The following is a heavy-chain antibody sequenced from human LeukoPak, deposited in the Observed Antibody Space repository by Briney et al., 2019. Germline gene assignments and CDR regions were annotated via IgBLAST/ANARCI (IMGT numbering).Heavy chain of an antibody. Sequence: GGSLRLSCAASGFTFDDYAMHWVRQAPGKGLEWVSGISWNSGSLGYADSVKGRFTISRDNAKNSLYLQMNSLRAEDTAFYYCAKGSSGAPGDAFDIWGQGTMVTVSS. CDR2: ISWNSGSL. J-gene: IGHJ3*02. V-gene: IGHV3-9*01. CDR1: GFTFDDYA. CDR3: AKGSSGAPGDAFDI. D-gene: IGHD3-10*01.